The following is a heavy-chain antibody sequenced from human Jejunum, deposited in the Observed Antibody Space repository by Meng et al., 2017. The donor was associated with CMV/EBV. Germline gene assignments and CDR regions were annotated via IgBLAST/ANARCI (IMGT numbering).Heavy chain of an antibody. Sequence: VQPLLVGLVLLEPSSTLSLLCGVYGGSCSGFYWGWLRQPPGKGLEGIAEIDHTGSANSNPSLKSRVTISVDTSKNQFSRELNSVTAADTALYYCARQRKYAAGGTGEFDPWGQGTLVTVSS. CDR2: IDHTGSA. J-gene: IGHJ5*02. V-gene: IGHV4-34*01. D-gene: IGHD6-13*01. CDR3: ARQRKYAAGGTGEFDP. CDR1: GGSCSGFY.